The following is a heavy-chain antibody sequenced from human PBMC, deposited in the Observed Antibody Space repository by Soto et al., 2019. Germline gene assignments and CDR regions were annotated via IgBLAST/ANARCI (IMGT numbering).Heavy chain of an antibody. D-gene: IGHD4-17*01. Sequence: EVQLVESGGVVVQPGGSLRLSCAASGFTFDDYTMHWVRQAPGKGLEWVSLISWDGGSTYYADSVKGRFTISRDNSKNSLYLQMNSLRTEDTALYYCAKDMGTDYGDYGKYYYYGMDVWGQGTTVTVSS. V-gene: IGHV3-43*01. CDR3: AKDMGTDYGDYGKYYYYGMDV. J-gene: IGHJ6*02. CDR1: GFTFDDYT. CDR2: ISWDGGST.